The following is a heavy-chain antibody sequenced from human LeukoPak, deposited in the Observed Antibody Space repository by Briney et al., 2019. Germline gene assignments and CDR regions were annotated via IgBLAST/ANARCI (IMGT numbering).Heavy chain of an antibody. CDR3: ARVADYYYYYMDV. D-gene: IGHD5-12*01. V-gene: IGHV4-59*10. Sequence: PSETLSLTRAVYGGSFSGYYWSWIRQPPGKGLEWIGRIYTSGSTNYNPSLKSRVTMSVDTSKNQFSLKLSSVTAADTAVYYCARVADYYYYYMDVWGKGTTVTVSS. CDR2: IYTSGST. CDR1: GGSFSGYY. J-gene: IGHJ6*03.